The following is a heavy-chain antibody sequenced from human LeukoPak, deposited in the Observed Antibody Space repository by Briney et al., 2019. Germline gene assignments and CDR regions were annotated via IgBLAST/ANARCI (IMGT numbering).Heavy chain of an antibody. V-gene: IGHV3-7*04. Sequence: ETLSLTCSVSGGSMSDSKTWGWVRQPPGKGLEWVANIKEDGSAKYYVDSVKGRFTISRDNAKNSLYLQMNSLRAEDTAVYYCAKDDEGYYWGQGILVTVSS. CDR3: AKDDEGYY. J-gene: IGHJ4*02. CDR2: IKEDGSAK. CDR1: GGSMSDSKT. D-gene: IGHD3-3*01.